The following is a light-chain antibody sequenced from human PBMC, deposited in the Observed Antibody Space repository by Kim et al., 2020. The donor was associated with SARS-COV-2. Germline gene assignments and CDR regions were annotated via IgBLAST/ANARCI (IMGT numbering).Light chain of an antibody. Sequence: LSPGERATLACRASQSVSSSHLAWYQQKPGQAPRLLIYTASIRAAGVADRFTGSGSGTDFTLTISRLEPEDSAVYYCQQYDTSSYTFGPGTKLEIK. CDR1: QSVSSSH. CDR3: QQYDTSSYT. J-gene: IGKJ2*01. V-gene: IGKV3-20*01. CDR2: TAS.